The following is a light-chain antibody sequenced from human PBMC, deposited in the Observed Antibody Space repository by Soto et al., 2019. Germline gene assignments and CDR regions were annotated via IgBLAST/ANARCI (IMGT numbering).Light chain of an antibody. V-gene: IGKV4-1*01. CDR1: QSLLYSSNNKPY. CDR2: WAS. J-gene: IGKJ1*01. CDR3: QQYCSTPGT. Sequence: DIVMTQSPDSLAVSLGERATINCKSSQSLLYSSNNKPYLAWFQQKPGQPPKLLIYWASTRESGVPDRFSGSGSGTDFTLTVSSLQAEEAAVYYGQQYCSTPGTFGQGTRVESK.